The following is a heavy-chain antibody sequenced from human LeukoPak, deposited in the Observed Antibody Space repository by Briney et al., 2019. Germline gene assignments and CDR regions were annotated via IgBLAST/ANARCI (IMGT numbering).Heavy chain of an antibody. CDR1: GGSISSYY. Sequence: PSETLSLTCTVSGGSISSYYWSWIRQPPGEGLEWIGYIYYSGSTNYNPSLKSRVTISVDTSKNQFSLKLSSVTAADTAVYYCARADYGSLDYWGQGTLVTVSS. CDR2: IYYSGST. D-gene: IGHD3-16*01. V-gene: IGHV4-59*01. J-gene: IGHJ4*02. CDR3: ARADYGSLDY.